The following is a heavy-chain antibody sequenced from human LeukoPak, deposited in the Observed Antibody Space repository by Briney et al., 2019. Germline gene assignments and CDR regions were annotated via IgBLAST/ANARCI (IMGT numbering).Heavy chain of an antibody. CDR2: ISTAASPP. V-gene: IGHV3-23*01. CDR3: AKREYFYFGY. Sequence: GGSLRLSCAASGFTLSSYAMSWVGQAPGKGLEWVSSISTAASPPRCSDSAKGRFTITRDYSKNTLYLQTNSLRAEDTAVYYCAKREYFYFGYWGQGTLVTVSS. CDR1: GFTLSSYA. D-gene: IGHD2/OR15-2a*01. J-gene: IGHJ4*02.